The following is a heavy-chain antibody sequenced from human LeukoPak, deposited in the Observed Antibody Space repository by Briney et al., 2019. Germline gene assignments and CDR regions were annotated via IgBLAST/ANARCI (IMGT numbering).Heavy chain of an antibody. J-gene: IGHJ6*02. CDR2: ISYDGSNK. V-gene: IGHV3-30-3*01. D-gene: IGHD2-2*01. CDR3: AREGHCSSTSCYVVVYYYYGMDV. CDR1: GFTFSSYA. Sequence: GGSLRLSCAASGFTFSSYAMHWVRQAPGKGLEWVAVISYDGSNKYYADSVKGRFTISRDNSKNTLYLQMNSLRAEDTAVYYCAREGHCSSTSCYVVVYYYYGMDVWGQGTTVTVSS.